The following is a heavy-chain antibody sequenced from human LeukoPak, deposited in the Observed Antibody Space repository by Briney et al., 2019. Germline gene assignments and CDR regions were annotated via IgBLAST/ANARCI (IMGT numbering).Heavy chain of an antibody. CDR3: ARDAY. Sequence: SETLSLTCTVSGVSIGSHYWSGIRQSPGKGLEWIGCVYNSGTTVYNPSLTGRVTISVDTSKNQYSLNLRSVTAADAAVYYCARDAYWGQGILVTVSS. CDR1: GVSIGSHY. J-gene: IGHJ4*02. CDR2: VYNSGTT. V-gene: IGHV4-59*11.